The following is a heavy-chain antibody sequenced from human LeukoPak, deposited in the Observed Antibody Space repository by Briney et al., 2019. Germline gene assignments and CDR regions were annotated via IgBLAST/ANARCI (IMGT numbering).Heavy chain of an antibody. CDR3: AKDPGMLSLGDKVRDWFDP. Sequence: GASVSLACAASGFTFSIYAMSWVRQAPGEGLEWVSAISGSGGSTYYADSVKGRFTLSRYHSKNTLYLQMNRLRADDTVVYYCAKDPGMLSLGDKVRDWFDPWGQGTLVTVSS. V-gene: IGHV3-23*01. CDR1: GFTFSIYA. CDR2: ISGSGGST. D-gene: IGHD2-8*01. J-gene: IGHJ5*02.